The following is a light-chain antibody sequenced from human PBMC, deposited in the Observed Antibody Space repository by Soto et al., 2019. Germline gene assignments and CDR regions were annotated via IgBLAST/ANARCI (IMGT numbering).Light chain of an antibody. CDR3: QQYNNWPPWT. J-gene: IGKJ1*01. CDR2: GAS. CDR1: QSVSSN. V-gene: IGKV3-15*01. Sequence: EIVMTQSPATLSVSPGERATLSCRASQSVSSNLAWYQQKPGQAPRLLIYGASTRATGIPARFSGSGSGTEFTLTISSLQSEDFVVYYCQQYNNWPPWTFGQGTKV.